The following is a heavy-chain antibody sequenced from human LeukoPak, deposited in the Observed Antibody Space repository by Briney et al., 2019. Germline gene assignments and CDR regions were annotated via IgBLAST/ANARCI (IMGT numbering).Heavy chain of an antibody. D-gene: IGHD1-26*01. Sequence: SETLSLTCGVYGGSFSGYYWTWLRQPPGKGLEWIGYIYYSGSTYYNPSLKSRVTISVDTSKNQFSLKLSSVTAADTAVYYCASTSGSYYLSSYYYYYMDVWGKGTTVTVSS. V-gene: IGHV4-34*01. CDR2: IYYSGST. J-gene: IGHJ6*03. CDR3: ASTSGSYYLSSYYYYYMDV. CDR1: GGSFSGYY.